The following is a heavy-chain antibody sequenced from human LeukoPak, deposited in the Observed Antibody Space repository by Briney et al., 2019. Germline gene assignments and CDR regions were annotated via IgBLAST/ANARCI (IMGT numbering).Heavy chain of an antibody. D-gene: IGHD2-8*01. CDR3: AVVLMGVTTDS. V-gene: IGHV1-2*02. CDR2: LNPNSGVT. Sequence: ASVKVSCKASGYTFTGYYIHRVRRAPGQGLEWMGWLNPNSGVTSYAQNFQGKVTMTRDMSISTAYMELSSLRSDDTAVYYCAVVLMGVTTDSWGQGTLVTVSS. J-gene: IGHJ4*02. CDR1: GYTFTGYY.